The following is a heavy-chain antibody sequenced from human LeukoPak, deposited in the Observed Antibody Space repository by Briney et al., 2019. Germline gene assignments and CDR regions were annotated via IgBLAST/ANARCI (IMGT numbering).Heavy chain of an antibody. Sequence: PSETLSLTCAVYGGSFSGYYWSWIRQPPGKGLEWIGEINHSGSTNYNPSLKSRVTISVDTSKNQFSLKLSSVTAADTAVYYCARDPRTYSSGWYFDLWGRGTLVTVSS. CDR2: INHSGST. CDR1: GGSFSGYY. CDR3: ARDPRTYSSGWYFDL. D-gene: IGHD6-19*01. V-gene: IGHV4-34*01. J-gene: IGHJ2*01.